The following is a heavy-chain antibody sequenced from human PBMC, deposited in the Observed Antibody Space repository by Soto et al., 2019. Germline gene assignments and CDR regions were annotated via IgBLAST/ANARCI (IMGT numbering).Heavy chain of an antibody. J-gene: IGHJ4*02. CDR1: GHSISSGFYY. CDR3: ARYGHSYSARFFDY. Sequence: SETLSLTCAVSGHSISSGFYYWGWVRQPPGKGLEWIGSIYHTESTYYNPSLKSRVALSVDTSKNLFSLKLRSVTAADTAIYYCARYGHSYSARFFDYWGQGIRVTVSS. D-gene: IGHD1-26*01. CDR2: IYHTEST. V-gene: IGHV4-38-2*01.